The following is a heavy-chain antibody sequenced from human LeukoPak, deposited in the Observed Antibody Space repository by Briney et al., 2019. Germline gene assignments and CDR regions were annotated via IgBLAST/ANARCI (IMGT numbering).Heavy chain of an antibody. V-gene: IGHV3-64D*09. CDR3: VKGQEVVYAPTFDY. Sequence: PGGSLGLSCSASGFTFNSYAIHWVRQAPGKGLEYVSSIGTNGISTYYADSVTGRFTISRDNSKNSLYLQMSSLRAEDTAVYYCVKGQEVVYAPTFDYWGQGTLVTVSS. CDR1: GFTFNSYA. CDR2: IGTNGIST. D-gene: IGHD2-8*02. J-gene: IGHJ4*02.